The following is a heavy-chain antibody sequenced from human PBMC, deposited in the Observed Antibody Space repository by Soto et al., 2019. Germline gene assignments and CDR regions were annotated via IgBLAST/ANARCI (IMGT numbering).Heavy chain of an antibody. D-gene: IGHD5-18*01. J-gene: IGHJ4*02. CDR2: IRTYHGKT. CDR1: GFTFSAYG. V-gene: IGHV1-18*04. Sequence: QVQLVQSGAEVKKPGASVKVSCKASGFTFSAYGISWVRQAPGQGREWMGRIRTYHGKTNYAQRLQDRVTMTTDTATSTAYMELTITRPDDTAVDSCVSWGCSYYSTRGIPDYWGQGTRVTVSS. CDR3: VSWGCSYYSTRGIPDY.